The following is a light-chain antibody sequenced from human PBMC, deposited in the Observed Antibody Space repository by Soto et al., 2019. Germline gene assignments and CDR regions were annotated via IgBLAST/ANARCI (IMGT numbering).Light chain of an antibody. CDR3: QQYGSSYT. CDR2: GAS. V-gene: IGKV3-20*01. J-gene: IGKJ2*01. Sequence: EIVLTQSPGTLSLSPGERATLSCRASQSVSSSYLAWYQQKPGQAPMLLIYGASSRATVIPDRFSGSGSGTDFTLTKIRLEPEDVAVYYCQQYGSSYTFGQGTKLEIK. CDR1: QSVSSSY.